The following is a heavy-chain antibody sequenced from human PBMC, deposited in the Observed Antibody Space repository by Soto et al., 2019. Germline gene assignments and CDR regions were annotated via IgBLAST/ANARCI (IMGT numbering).Heavy chain of an antibody. V-gene: IGHV3-33*01. CDR2: IVSDGSAK. J-gene: IGHJ3*02. CDR3: ARDDAFGKENVFDI. Sequence: QVQLVESGGGVVQPGTSLRLSCAVSGFPFSTYGFHWVRQPPGKGLEWVAVIVSDGSAKYHADSVEGRFTISRDNSKDTLYLQMNSLRAEDTAIYDCARDDAFGKENVFDILGQETMVTVSS. D-gene: IGHD3-16*01. CDR1: GFPFSTYG.